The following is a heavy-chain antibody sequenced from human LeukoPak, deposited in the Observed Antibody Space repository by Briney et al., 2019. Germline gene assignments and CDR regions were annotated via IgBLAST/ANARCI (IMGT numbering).Heavy chain of an antibody. D-gene: IGHD3-10*01. V-gene: IGHV3-53*01. CDR3: ARGFYGSGSSTFDI. CDR1: GFTVSSNY. CDR2: IYSGGST. Sequence: GGSLRLSCAASGFTVSSNYMSWVRQAPGKGLEWVSVIYSGGSTYYADSVKGRFTISRDNSKNTLYLQMNSLRAEDTAVYYCARGFYGSGSSTFDIWGQGTMVTVSS. J-gene: IGHJ3*02.